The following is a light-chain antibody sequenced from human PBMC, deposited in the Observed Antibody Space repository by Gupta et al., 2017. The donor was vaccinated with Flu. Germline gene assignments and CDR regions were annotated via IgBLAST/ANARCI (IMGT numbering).Light chain of an antibody. J-gene: IGKJ1*01. Sequence: DIQMTQSPSTLSASVGDRVTITCRASQSISSWLAWYQQKPGKAPKLLTYKASSLESGVPSRFSGSGSGTEFTLTISSLQTDDFATYYCQQYNSYSWNFGQGTKVEIK. CDR3: QQYNSYSWN. CDR1: QSISSW. CDR2: KAS. V-gene: IGKV1-5*03.